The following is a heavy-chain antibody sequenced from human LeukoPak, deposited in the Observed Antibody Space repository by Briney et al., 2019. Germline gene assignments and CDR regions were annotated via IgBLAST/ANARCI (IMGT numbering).Heavy chain of an antibody. Sequence: GGSLRLSCAASGFTFSSYWMSWVRQAPGKGLEWVANIKQDGSEKYCVDSVKGRFTISRDNAKNSLYLQMNSLRAEDTAVYYCARGWLAPADAFDIWGQGTMVTVSS. CDR2: IKQDGSEK. V-gene: IGHV3-7*01. J-gene: IGHJ3*02. CDR3: ARGWLAPADAFDI. D-gene: IGHD3-22*01. CDR1: GFTFSSYW.